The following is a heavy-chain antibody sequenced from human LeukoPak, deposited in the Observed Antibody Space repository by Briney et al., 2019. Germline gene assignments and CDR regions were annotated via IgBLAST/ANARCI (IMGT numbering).Heavy chain of an antibody. D-gene: IGHD2-2*01. J-gene: IGHJ4*02. CDR2: MNSDGSST. CDR3: AKAPSVRYCSSTSCSHFDY. CDR1: GFTFSSYW. Sequence: GGSLRLSCAASGFTFSSYWMHWVRHAPGKGLVWVSRMNSDGSSTSYADSVKRRFTISRDNAKNTLYLQMNSLRAEDTALYYCAKAPSVRYCSSTSCSHFDYWGQGTLVTVSS. V-gene: IGHV3-74*01.